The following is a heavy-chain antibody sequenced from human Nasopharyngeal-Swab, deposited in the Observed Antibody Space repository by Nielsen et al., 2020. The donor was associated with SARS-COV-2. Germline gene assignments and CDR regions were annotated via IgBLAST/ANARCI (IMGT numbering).Heavy chain of an antibody. J-gene: IGHJ6*03. Sequence: GGSLRLSCKGSGYSFTSYWIGWVRQMPGKGLEWMGIIYPGDSETRYSPSFQGQVTISADQSINTAYLQWSSLKASDTAMYFCARGGQPFYYYYMDVWGKGTTVTVSS. CDR2: IYPGDSET. CDR3: ARGGQPFYYYYMDV. V-gene: IGHV5-51*01. D-gene: IGHD3-16*01. CDR1: GYSFTSYW.